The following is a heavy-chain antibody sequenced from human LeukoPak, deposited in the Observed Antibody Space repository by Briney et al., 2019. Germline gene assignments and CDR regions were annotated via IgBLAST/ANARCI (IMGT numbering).Heavy chain of an antibody. CDR2: INHSGST. V-gene: IGHV4-34*01. J-gene: IGHJ3*02. CDR1: GGSFSGYY. Sequence: SETLSLTCAVYGGSFSGYYWSWIRQPPGKGLEWIGEINHSGSTNYNPSLKSRVTISVDTSKNQFSLKLSSVTAADTAVYYCAREGEGRYFDSSNAFDIWGQGTMVTVSS. D-gene: IGHD3-9*01. CDR3: AREGEGRYFDSSNAFDI.